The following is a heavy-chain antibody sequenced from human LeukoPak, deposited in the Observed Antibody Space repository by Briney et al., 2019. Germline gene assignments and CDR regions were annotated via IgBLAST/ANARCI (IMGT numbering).Heavy chain of an antibody. D-gene: IGHD3-22*01. J-gene: IGHJ4*02. Sequence: GGSLRLSCAASGFTFNYYSMHWVRQAPGKGLEWVAGISYDGSNEYYADAMKGRFTISRDNSKNTLNLQMNSLRVEETAVYYCAKDKGGGSYYDSSGYFDYWGQGTLVTVSS. CDR2: ISYDGSNE. CDR3: AKDKGGGSYYDSSGYFDY. V-gene: IGHV3-30*04. CDR1: GFTFNYYS.